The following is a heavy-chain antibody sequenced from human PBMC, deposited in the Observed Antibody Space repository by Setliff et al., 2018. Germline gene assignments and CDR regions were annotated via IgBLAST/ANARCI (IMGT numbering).Heavy chain of an antibody. CDR2: INHSGST. D-gene: IGHD3-3*01. CDR1: GGSFSGYY. CDR3: ARVSLKTYYDFWSGYYDRYFDY. Sequence: PSETLSLTCAVYGGSFSGYYWSWIRQPPGKGLEWIGEINHSGSTNYNPSLKSRVTISVDTSKNQFSLKLSSVIAADTAVYYCARVSLKTYYDFWSGYYDRYFDYWGQGTLVTVST. V-gene: IGHV4-34*01. J-gene: IGHJ4*02.